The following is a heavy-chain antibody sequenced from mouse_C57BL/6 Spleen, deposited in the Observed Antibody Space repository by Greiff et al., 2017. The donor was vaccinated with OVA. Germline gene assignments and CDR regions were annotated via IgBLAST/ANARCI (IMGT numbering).Heavy chain of an antibody. CDR2: IRNKANNHAT. J-gene: IGHJ3*01. D-gene: IGHD2-4*01. CDR1: GFTFSDAW. CDR3: TTTLYYDYDPFAY. Sequence: EVQVVESGGGLVQPGGSMKLSCAASGFTFSDAWMDWVRQSPEKGLEWVAEIRNKANNHATYYAESVKGRFTISRDDSKSSVYLQMNSLRAEDTGIYYGTTTLYYDYDPFAYWGQGTLVTVSA. V-gene: IGHV6-6*01.